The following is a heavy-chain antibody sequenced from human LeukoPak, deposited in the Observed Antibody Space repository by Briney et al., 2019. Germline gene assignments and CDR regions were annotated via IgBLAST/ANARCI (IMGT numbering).Heavy chain of an antibody. V-gene: IGHV4-34*01. Sequence: PSETLSLTCAVYGGSFSGYYWSWVRQPPGKGLEWVGEINHSGRTNYNPPLKSRVTISVDTSKNQFSLKLSSVTAADTAVYYCARGARGGSRFFDYWGQGTLVTVSS. D-gene: IGHD2-15*01. J-gene: IGHJ4*02. CDR3: ARGARGGSRFFDY. CDR2: INHSGRT. CDR1: GGSFSGYY.